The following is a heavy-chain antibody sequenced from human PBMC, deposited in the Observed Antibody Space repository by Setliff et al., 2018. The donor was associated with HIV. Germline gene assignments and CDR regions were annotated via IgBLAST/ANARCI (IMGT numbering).Heavy chain of an antibody. V-gene: IGHV4-39*07. J-gene: IGHJ4*02. CDR3: ARSPDY. CDR1: GDSISNSSSY. CDR2: IHFSGNT. Sequence: SETLSLTCSVSGDSISNSSSYWGWIRQPPGKELEWIGSIHFSGNTYYNPSLKSRVTISVDTSKNQFFLKLTSVTAADTAMYYCARSPDYWGQGTQVTVSS.